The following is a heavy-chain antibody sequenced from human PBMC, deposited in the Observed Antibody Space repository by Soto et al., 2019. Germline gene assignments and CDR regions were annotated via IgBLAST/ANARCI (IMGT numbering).Heavy chain of an antibody. D-gene: IGHD3-10*01. J-gene: IGHJ4*02. Sequence: GGSLRLSCAASGFTFSSYAMSWVRQAPGKGLEWVSAISGSGGSTYYADSVKGRFTISRDNSKNTLYLQMNSLRAEDTAVYYCAKDGAQKDERITMVRGVFDYWGQGTLVTVSS. V-gene: IGHV3-23*01. CDR1: GFTFSSYA. CDR3: AKDGAQKDERITMVRGVFDY. CDR2: ISGSGGST.